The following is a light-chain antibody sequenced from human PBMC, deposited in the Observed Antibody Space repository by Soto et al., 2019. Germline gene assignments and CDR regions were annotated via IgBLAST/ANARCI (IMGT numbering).Light chain of an antibody. CDR3: SSYTSSSTWV. Sequence: QSVLTQPASVSGSPGQSITISCTGTSSDVGGYNYVSWYQQYPGKAPKLLIYEVSNRPSGVSNRFSGSKSDNTAALTISGLHAEDEADYYCSSYTSSSTWVFGGGTKVTVL. V-gene: IGLV2-14*01. CDR1: SSDVGGYNY. CDR2: EVS. J-gene: IGLJ3*02.